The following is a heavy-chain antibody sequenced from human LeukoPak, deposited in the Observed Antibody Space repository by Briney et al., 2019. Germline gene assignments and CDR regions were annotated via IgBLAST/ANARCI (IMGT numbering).Heavy chain of an antibody. CDR1: GYSISSGYY. CDR3: ARLLGTHINYFDP. CDR2: IYHSGST. J-gene: IGHJ5*02. D-gene: IGHD2-21*01. V-gene: IGHV4-38-2*02. Sequence: SETLSLTCTVSGYSISSGYYWGWIRPPPGKGLEWIGSIYHSGSTYYNPSLKSRVTISVDTSKNQFSLKLSSVTAADTAVYYCARLLGTHINYFDPWGQGTLVTVSS.